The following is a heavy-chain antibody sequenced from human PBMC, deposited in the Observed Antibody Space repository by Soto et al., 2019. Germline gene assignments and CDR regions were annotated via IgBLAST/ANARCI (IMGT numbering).Heavy chain of an antibody. J-gene: IGHJ4*02. Sequence: DVQLVESGGGLVQPGGSLRLSCAASGFTFSSYWMSWVRQAPGKGLEWVANIKQHGSERWYVDSVKGRFTISRDNAKNSLYLQMNSLSPEDTAVYSCAREAGGQSSHWGQGTLVTVSS. CDR3: AREAGGQSSH. V-gene: IGHV3-7*05. D-gene: IGHD2-8*02. CDR1: GFTFSSYW. CDR2: IKQHGSER.